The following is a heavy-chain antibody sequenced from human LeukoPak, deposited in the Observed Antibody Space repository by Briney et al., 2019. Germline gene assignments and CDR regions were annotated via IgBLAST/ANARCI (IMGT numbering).Heavy chain of an antibody. CDR3: ARAGPYYYYMDV. J-gene: IGHJ6*03. D-gene: IGHD2-8*02. Sequence: GGSLRLSCAASGFTFDDYGMSWFRQAPVKGLEWVPGINWNGGSTGYADSVKGRFTISRDNAKNSLYLQMNSLRAEDTAMYYCARAGPYYYYMDVWGKGTTVTVSS. CDR1: GFTFDDYG. CDR2: INWNGGST. V-gene: IGHV3-20*04.